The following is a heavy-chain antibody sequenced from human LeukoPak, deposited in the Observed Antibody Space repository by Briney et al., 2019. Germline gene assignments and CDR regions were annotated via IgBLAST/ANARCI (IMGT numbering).Heavy chain of an antibody. D-gene: IGHD5-12*01. J-gene: IGHJ6*03. V-gene: IGHV4-39*07. Sequence: PSETLSLTCTVSGGSISSSSYYWGWIRQPPGKGLEWIGSIYYSGSTYYNPSLKSRVTISVDTSKNQFSLKLSSVTAADTAVYYCARAYGGYMSPFYYYYYMDVWGKGTTVTVSS. CDR3: ARAYGGYMSPFYYYYYMDV. CDR1: GGSISSSSYY. CDR2: IYYSGST.